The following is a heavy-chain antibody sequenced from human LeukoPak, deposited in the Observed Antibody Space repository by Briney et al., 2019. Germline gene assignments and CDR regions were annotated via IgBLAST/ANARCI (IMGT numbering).Heavy chain of an antibody. CDR3: ARTAHYYYYMDV. D-gene: IGHD5-18*01. Sequence: GASVKVSCKASGYTFTSYYMHWVRQAPGQGLEWMGWMNPNSGNTGYAQKFQGRVTITRNTSISTAYMELSSLRSEDTAVYYCARTAHYYYYMDVWGKGTTVTVSS. J-gene: IGHJ6*03. CDR2: MNPNSGNT. CDR1: GYTFTSYY. V-gene: IGHV1-8*03.